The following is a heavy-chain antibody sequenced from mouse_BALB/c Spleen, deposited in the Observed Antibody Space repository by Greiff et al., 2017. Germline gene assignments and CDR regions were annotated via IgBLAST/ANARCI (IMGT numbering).Heavy chain of an antibody. V-gene: IGHV7-3*02. D-gene: IGHD2-1*01. CDR1: GFTFTDYY. CDR3: ARVHYGNYYFDY. J-gene: IGHJ2*01. Sequence: EVQGVESGGGLVQPGGSLRLSCATSGFTFTDYYMSWVRQPPGKALEWLGFIRNKANGYTTEYSASVKGRFTISRDNSQSILYLQMNTLRAEDSATYYCARVHYGNYYFDYWGQGTTLTVSS. CDR2: IRNKANGYTT.